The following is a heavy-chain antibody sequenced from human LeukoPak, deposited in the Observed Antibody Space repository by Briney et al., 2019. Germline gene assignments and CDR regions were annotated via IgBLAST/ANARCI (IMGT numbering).Heavy chain of an antibody. CDR3: ARSGTVTTWDY. V-gene: IGHV4-31*03. D-gene: IGHD4-17*01. Sequence: PSETLSLTCTVSGGSISSGGYYWRWLRQHPGKGLEWIGCIYYSGTTYYHPSLTSRVAISVDTSKNQFSLKLSSVTAADTAVYYCARSGTVTTWDYWGQGTLVTVSS. CDR1: GGSISSGGYY. CDR2: IYYSGTT. J-gene: IGHJ4*02.